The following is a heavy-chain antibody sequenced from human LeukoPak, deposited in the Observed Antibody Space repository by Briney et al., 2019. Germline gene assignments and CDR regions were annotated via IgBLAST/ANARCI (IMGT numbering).Heavy chain of an antibody. J-gene: IGHJ4*02. D-gene: IGHD3-22*01. CDR2: INHSGST. V-gene: IGHV4-34*01. Sequence: SETLSLTCAVYGGSFSGYYWSWIRQPPGKGLEWIGEINHSGSTNYNPSLKSRVTISVDTSKNQFSLKLSSVTAADTAVYYCARGGYYDSSGYYRGEFDYWGQGTLVTVSS. CDR1: GGSFSGYY. CDR3: ARGGYYDSSGYYRGEFDY.